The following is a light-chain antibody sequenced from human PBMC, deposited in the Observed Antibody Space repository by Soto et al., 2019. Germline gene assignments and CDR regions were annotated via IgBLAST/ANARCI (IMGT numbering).Light chain of an antibody. J-gene: IGLJ1*01. CDR3: SSYTTISTRYV. V-gene: IGLV2-14*01. CDR1: SSDVGNYNY. Sequence: QSALTQPASVSGSPGQSITISCTGTSSDVGNYNYVSWYQQHPGKAPKLMIFEVSNRPSGVSNRFSGSKSGNTASLTISGLQAEDEADYYCSSYTTISTRYVFGTGTKVTVL. CDR2: EVS.